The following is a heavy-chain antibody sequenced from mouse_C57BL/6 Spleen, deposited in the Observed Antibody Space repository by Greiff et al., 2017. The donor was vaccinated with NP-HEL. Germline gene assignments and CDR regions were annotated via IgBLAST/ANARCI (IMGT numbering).Heavy chain of an antibody. CDR2: IHPNSGST. CDR1: GYTFTSYW. J-gene: IGHJ2*01. CDR3: ARGTY. V-gene: IGHV1-64*01. Sequence: QVQLQQPGAELVKPGASVKLSCKASGYTFTSYWMHWVKQRPGQGLEWIGMIHPNSGSTNYNEKFKGKATFTADTSSNTAYMQLSSLTTEDSAIYYCARGTYWGQGTTLTVSS. D-gene: IGHD3-3*01.